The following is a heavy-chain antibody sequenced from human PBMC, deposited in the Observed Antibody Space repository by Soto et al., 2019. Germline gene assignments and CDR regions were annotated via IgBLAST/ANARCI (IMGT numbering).Heavy chain of an antibody. D-gene: IGHD2-2*01. CDR3: ARDLVARPTSPLGHYYYYGMDV. V-gene: IGHV3-21*01. CDR1: GFTFSSYS. CDR2: ISSSSSYI. Sequence: EVQLVESGGGLVKPEGSLRLSCAASGFTFSSYSMNWVRQAPGKGLEWVSSISSSSSYIYYADSVKGRFTISRDNAKNSLYLQMNSLRAEDTAVYYCARDLVARPTSPLGHYYYYGMDVWGQGTTVTVSS. J-gene: IGHJ6*02.